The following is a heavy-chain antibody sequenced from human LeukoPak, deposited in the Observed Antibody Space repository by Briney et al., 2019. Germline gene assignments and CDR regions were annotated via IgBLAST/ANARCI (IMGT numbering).Heavy chain of an antibody. CDR1: GFNFNVYA. CDR3: ARGKMRTLALAEYLR. CDR2: TSYDGSKI. Sequence: PGGSLRLSCEASGFNFNVYAMHWVRQAPGKGLEWVAATSYDGSKIYYSDSVQGRFTISRDNSKNTLYLQMNSLTTDDTAVYYCARGKMRTLALAEYLRIGARAPWSPSPQ. V-gene: IGHV3-30*04. J-gene: IGHJ1*01.